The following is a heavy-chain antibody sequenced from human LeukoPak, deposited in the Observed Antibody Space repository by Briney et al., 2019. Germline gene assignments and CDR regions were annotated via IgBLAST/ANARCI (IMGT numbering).Heavy chain of an antibody. D-gene: IGHD1-20*01. V-gene: IGHV3-21*01. J-gene: IGHJ4*02. CDR3: ARYNWNDVDY. Sequence: PGGSLRLSYAASGFTFSSYSMNWVRQAPGKGLEWVSSISSSSSYIYYADSVKGRFTISRDNAKNSLYLQMNSLRAEDTAVYYCARYNWNDVDYWGQGTLVTVSS. CDR1: GFTFSSYS. CDR2: ISSSSSYI.